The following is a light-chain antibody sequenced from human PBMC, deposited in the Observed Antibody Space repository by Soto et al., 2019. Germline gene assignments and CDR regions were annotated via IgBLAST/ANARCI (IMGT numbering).Light chain of an antibody. CDR1: SSEVGGYNY. CDR2: DVS. V-gene: IGLV2-14*01. CDR3: SSYTTSSTPFYV. J-gene: IGLJ1*01. Sequence: QSALTQPASVSGSPGQSITISCTGTSSEVGGYNYVFWYQQHPGKAPKLMIYDVSNRPSGVSNRLSGSKSGNTASLTISGLQAEDEADYYCSSYTTSSTPFYVFGTGTKVTVL.